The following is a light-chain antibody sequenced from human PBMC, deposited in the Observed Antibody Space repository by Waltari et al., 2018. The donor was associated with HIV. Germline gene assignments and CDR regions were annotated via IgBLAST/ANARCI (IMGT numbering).Light chain of an antibody. CDR2: KVS. V-gene: IGKV2-24*01. J-gene: IGKJ4*01. CDR3: QQYYNTPLT. CDR1: QSLLHSDGTTY. Sequence: EIVLTQTPLSSPVTLGQPASISCRSSQSLLHSDGTTYLSWLHQRPGQPPRRLIYKVSQRFSGVPDRFSGSGAGTEFTLTISRLQAEDVAVFYCQQYYNTPLTFGGGTKVEI.